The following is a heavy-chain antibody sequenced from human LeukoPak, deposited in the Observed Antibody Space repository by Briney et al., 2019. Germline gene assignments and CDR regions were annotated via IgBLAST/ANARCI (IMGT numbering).Heavy chain of an antibody. CDR1: GFTFSSYS. V-gene: IGHV3-48*01. CDR2: ISSSSSTI. D-gene: IGHD1-20*01. Sequence: GGSLRLSCAASGFTFSSYSMNWVRQAPGKGLEWVSYISSSSSTIYYADSVKGRFTISRDNAKNSLYLQMNSLRAEDTAVYYCARDDNWIPGYYWGRGTLVTVSS. J-gene: IGHJ4*02. CDR3: ARDDNWIPGYY.